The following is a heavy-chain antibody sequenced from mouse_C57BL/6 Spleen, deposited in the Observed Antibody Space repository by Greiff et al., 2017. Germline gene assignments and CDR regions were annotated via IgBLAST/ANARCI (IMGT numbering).Heavy chain of an antibody. V-gene: IGHV1-64*01. D-gene: IGHD1-1*01. CDR3: ARGSYYGSSPY. CDR1: GYTFTSYW. J-gene: IGHJ3*01. CDR2: IHPNSGST. Sequence: VQLQESGAELVKPGASVKLSCKASGYTFTSYWMHWVKQRPGQGLEWIGMIHPNSGSTNYNEKFKSKATLTVDKSSSTAYMQLSSLTSEDSAVYYCARGSYYGSSPYWGQGTLVTVSA.